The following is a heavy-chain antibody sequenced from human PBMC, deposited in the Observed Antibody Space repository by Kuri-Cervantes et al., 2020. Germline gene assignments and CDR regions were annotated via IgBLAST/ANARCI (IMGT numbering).Heavy chain of an antibody. Sequence: SQTLSLTYAVYGGSFSGYYWSWIRQPPGKGLEWIGEINHSGSTYYNPSLKSRVTISVDRSKNQFSLKLSSVTAADTAVYYCARGGDYYGSGSYYFDYWGQGTLVTVSS. D-gene: IGHD3-10*01. J-gene: IGHJ4*02. CDR3: ARGGDYYGSGSYYFDY. CDR1: GGSFSGYY. CDR2: INHSGST. V-gene: IGHV4-34*01.